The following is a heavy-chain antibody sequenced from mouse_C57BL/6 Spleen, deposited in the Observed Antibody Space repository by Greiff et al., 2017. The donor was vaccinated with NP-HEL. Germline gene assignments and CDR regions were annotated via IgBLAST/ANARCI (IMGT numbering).Heavy chain of an antibody. D-gene: IGHD2-4*01. CDR2: ISYDGSN. V-gene: IGHV3-6*01. CDR1: GYSITSGYY. Sequence: DVKLVESGPGLVKPSQSLSLTCSVTGYSITSGYYWNWIRQFPGNKLEWMGYISYDGSNNYNPSLKNRISITRDTSKNQFFLKLNSVTTEDTATYYCARGDYDYDDYWGQGTTLTVSS. J-gene: IGHJ2*01. CDR3: ARGDYDYDDY.